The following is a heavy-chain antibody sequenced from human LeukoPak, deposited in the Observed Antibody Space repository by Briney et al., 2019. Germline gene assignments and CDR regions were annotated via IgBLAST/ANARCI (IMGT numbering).Heavy chain of an antibody. Sequence: SETLSLTCAVYGGSFSGYYWSWIRQPPGKGLEWIREINHSGSTNYNPSLKSRVTISVDTSKNQFSLKLSSVTAADTAVYYCARGLSVSDYWGQGTLVTVSS. J-gene: IGHJ4*02. CDR2: INHSGST. CDR3: ARGLSVSDY. V-gene: IGHV4-34*01. CDR1: GGSFSGYY. D-gene: IGHD5/OR15-5a*01.